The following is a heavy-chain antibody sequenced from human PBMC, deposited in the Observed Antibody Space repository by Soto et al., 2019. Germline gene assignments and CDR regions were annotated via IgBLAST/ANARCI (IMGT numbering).Heavy chain of an antibody. Sequence: ASVKVSCKASGYTFTTYALHWVRQAPGQGLELMGWINTANGDSNYSQRFQGRVTITRDTSARTAYMELSSLRSEDSAVYYCARRHLVTTTPFDYWGQGTLVTVSS. CDR2: INTANGDS. J-gene: IGHJ4*02. D-gene: IGHD5-12*01. CDR1: GYTFTTYA. CDR3: ARRHLVTTTPFDY. V-gene: IGHV1-3*04.